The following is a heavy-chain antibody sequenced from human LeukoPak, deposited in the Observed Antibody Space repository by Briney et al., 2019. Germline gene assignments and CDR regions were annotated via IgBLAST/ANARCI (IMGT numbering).Heavy chain of an antibody. V-gene: IGHV4-59*01. CDR3: ARGLARPANWFDP. D-gene: IGHD6-6*01. CDR2: IYYSRST. CDR1: GGSISSYY. J-gene: IGHJ5*02. Sequence: SETLSLTCTVSGGSISSYYWSWIRQPPGKGLEWIGYIYYSRSTNYNPSLKSRVTISVDTSKNQFSLKLSSVTAADTAVYYCARGLARPANWFDPWGQGTLVTVSS.